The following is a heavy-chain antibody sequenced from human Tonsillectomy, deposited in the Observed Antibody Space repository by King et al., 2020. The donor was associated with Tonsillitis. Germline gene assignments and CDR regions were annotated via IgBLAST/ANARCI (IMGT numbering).Heavy chain of an antibody. CDR2: ISSSSSYI. V-gene: IGHV3-21*01. CDR1: GFTFSSYS. Sequence: VQLVESGGGLVKPGGSLRLSCAASGFTFSSYSMNWVRQAPGKGLEWVSSISSSSSYIYYADSVKGRFTISRDNAKNSLYLQMNSLRAEETAVYYCAREMATIRYYYYGMDVWGQGTTVTVSS. D-gene: IGHD5-24*01. CDR3: AREMATIRYYYYGMDV. J-gene: IGHJ6*02.